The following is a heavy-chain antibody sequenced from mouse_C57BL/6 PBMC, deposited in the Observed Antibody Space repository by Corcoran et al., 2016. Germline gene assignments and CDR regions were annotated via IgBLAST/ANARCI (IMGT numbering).Heavy chain of an antibody. V-gene: IGHV9-3*01. Sequence: QIQLVQSGPELKKPGETVKISCKASGYTFTTYGMSWVKQAPGKGLKWMGWINTYSGVPTYADDFKGRFAFSLETSASTAYLQINNLKNEDTATYFCARWVARYFDVWGTGTTVTVSS. CDR2: INTYSGVP. CDR1: GYTFTTYG. CDR3: ARWVARYFDV. D-gene: IGHD1-1*02. J-gene: IGHJ1*03.